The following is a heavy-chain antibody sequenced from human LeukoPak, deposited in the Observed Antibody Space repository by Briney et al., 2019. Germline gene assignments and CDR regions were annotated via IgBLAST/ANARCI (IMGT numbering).Heavy chain of an antibody. J-gene: IGHJ4*02. Sequence: SETLSLTCAVYGGSFSGYYWSWIRQPPGKGLEWIAEINHSGSTNYNPSLKSRVTISVDTSKNQFSLKLSSVTAADTAVYYCARGRYYYGSGSYYNGWGQGTLVTVSS. CDR2: INHSGST. V-gene: IGHV4-34*01. CDR3: ARGRYYYGSGSYYNG. CDR1: GGSFSGYY. D-gene: IGHD3-10*01.